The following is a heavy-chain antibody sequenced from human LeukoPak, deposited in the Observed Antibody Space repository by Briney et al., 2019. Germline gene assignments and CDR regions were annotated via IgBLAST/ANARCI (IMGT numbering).Heavy chain of an antibody. CDR1: GFTFSTHD. J-gene: IGHJ4*02. D-gene: IGHD2-8*01. Sequence: GRSLRLSCAASGFTFSTHDMQWVRQAPGKGLEWVAFISYHGSNKYYADSGKDRFTISRDNSKSTLYLQMNSLRSEDTAVYYCAKVGSGVSYIDYWGQGTLVTVSS. CDR3: AKVGSGVSYIDY. CDR2: ISYHGSNK. V-gene: IGHV3-30*18.